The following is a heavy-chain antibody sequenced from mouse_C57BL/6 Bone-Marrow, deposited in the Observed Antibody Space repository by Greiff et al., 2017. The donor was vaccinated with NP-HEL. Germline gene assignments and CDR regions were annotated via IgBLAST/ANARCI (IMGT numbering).Heavy chain of an antibody. CDR3: ARIPANYYGSSYWYFDV. CDR2: IWWDVDK. CDR1: GFSLSTFGMG. J-gene: IGHJ1*03. D-gene: IGHD1-1*01. V-gene: IGHV8-8*01. Sequence: QVTLKVSGPGILQPSQTLSLTCSFSGFSLSTFGMGVGWIRQPSGKGLEWLAHIWWDVDKYYNPALKSRLTISKDTSKNQVFLKIANVDTADTATYYCARIPANYYGSSYWYFDVWGTGTTVTVSS.